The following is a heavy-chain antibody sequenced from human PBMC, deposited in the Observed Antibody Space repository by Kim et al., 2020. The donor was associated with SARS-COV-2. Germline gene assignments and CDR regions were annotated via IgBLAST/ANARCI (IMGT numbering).Heavy chain of an antibody. D-gene: IGHD6-13*01. J-gene: IGHJ2*01. CDR3: ARGTAAAGKGKPYWYFDL. V-gene: IGHV4-34*01. Sequence: SETLSLTCAVYGGSFSGYYWSWIRQPPGKGLEWIGEINHSGSTNYNPSLKSRVTISVDTSKNQFSLKLSSVTAADTAVYYCARGTAAAGKGKPYWYFDLWGRGTLVTVSS. CDR1: GGSFSGYY. CDR2: INHSGST.